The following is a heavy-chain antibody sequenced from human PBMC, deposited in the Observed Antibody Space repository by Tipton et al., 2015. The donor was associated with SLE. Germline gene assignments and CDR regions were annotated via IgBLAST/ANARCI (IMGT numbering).Heavy chain of an antibody. CDR3: AREFRVDTAWRFDY. V-gene: IGHV4-59*12. D-gene: IGHD5-18*01. CDR1: GGSISSYY. J-gene: IGHJ4*02. Sequence: TLSLTCTVSGGSISSYYWSWIRQPPGKGLEWIGYIYHSGSTYYNPSLKSRVTISVDTSKNQFSLKLSSVTAADTAVYYCAREFRVDTAWRFDYWGQGTLVTVSS. CDR2: IYHSGST.